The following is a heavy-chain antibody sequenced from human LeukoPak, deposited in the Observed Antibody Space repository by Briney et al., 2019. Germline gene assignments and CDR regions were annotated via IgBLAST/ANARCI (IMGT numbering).Heavy chain of an antibody. Sequence: SETLSLTCAVYGGSFSGYYWSWIRQPPGKGLEWIGEINHSGSTNYNPSLKSRVTISVDTSKNQFSLKLSSVTAADTAVYYCARRKYYTIENWGQGTLVTVSS. V-gene: IGHV4-34*01. D-gene: IGHD3-10*01. CDR1: GGSFSGYY. J-gene: IGHJ4*02. CDR2: INHSGST. CDR3: ARRKYYTIEN.